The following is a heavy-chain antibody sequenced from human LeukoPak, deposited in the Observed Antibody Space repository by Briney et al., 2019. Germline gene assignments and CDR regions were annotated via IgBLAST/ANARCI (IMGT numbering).Heavy chain of an antibody. J-gene: IGHJ4*02. CDR1: GYSFTGYQ. V-gene: IGHV1-2*02. D-gene: IGHD2-8*01. CDR3: ARNGGGLDY. Sequence: ASVKVSCKASGYSFTGYQIYWVRQAPGQGPEWMGWICPNSGGTNSAQKFQGRVTMTRDTSLSTTYMELSRLRSDDTAVYYCARNGGGLDYWGQGTLVTVSS. CDR2: ICPNSGGT.